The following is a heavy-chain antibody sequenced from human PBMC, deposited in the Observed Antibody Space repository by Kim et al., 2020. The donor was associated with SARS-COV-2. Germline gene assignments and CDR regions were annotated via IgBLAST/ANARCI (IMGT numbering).Heavy chain of an antibody. J-gene: IGHJ4*02. Sequence: DGSNKYYADSVKWRITIPRDNAKNTLYLDMSSLSARGTAVYYCARADSRTWGQGTLLTVSS. D-gene: IGHD6-13*01. CDR2: DGSNK. V-gene: IGHV3-30*05. CDR3: ARADSRT.